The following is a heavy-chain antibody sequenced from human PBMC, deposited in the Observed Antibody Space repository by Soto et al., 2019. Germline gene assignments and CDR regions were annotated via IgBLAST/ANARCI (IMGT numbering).Heavy chain of an antibody. D-gene: IGHD3-3*01. CDR3: VRERTIFGVAPGGGVDV. Sequence: SEPLSITCAVSGGSISTADDTWSWIRQPPGRGLEWIGSVYHSGATHYMPSLKNRLTMSLDKSKNQFSLDLTSVTAADTAVYYCVRERTIFGVAPGGGVDVWGQGTTVNVSS. CDR2: VYHSGAT. J-gene: IGHJ6*02. V-gene: IGHV4-30-2*01. CDR1: GGSISTADDT.